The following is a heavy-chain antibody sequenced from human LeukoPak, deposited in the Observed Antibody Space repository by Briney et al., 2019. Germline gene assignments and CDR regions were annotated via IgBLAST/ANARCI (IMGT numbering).Heavy chain of an antibody. CDR3: ASYTIRDAFDI. CDR2: IYYSGNT. V-gene: IGHV4-30-4*01. CDR1: GGSISSGDYY. J-gene: IGHJ3*02. Sequence: TPSETLSLTCTVSGGSISSGDYYWSWIRQPPGKGLEWIGYIYYSGNTYYNPSLKSRVTISVDTSKNQFSLKLSSVTAADTAVYYCASYTIRDAFDIWGQGTMVTVSS. D-gene: IGHD2-2*02.